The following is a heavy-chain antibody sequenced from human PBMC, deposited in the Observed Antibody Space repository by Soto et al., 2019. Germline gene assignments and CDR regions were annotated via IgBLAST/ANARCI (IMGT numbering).Heavy chain of an antibody. V-gene: IGHV3-74*01. CDR1: GFTFSNFW. CDR2: INGDGSET. J-gene: IGHJ6*02. Sequence: GGSLRLSCAASGFTFSNFWFHWVRQAPGKGLMWVARINGDGSETYYADSVKGRFTISRDNAKNTLFLQMKSLRAEDTALFYCARGFRWGMDVWGQGTTVTVSS. D-gene: IGHD2-15*01. CDR3: ARGFRWGMDV.